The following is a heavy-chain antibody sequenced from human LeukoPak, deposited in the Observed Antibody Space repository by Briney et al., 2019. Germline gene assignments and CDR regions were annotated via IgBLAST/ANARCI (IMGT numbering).Heavy chain of an antibody. D-gene: IGHD2-8*01. J-gene: IGHJ4*02. CDR3: AGVKKFDY. V-gene: IGHV4-61*02. CDR2: HTSGSI. Sequence: SQTLSLTCTASGGSISSGSYYWNWMRQPAGKGLEWIGRHTSGSINYNPSLKSRVTISVDASKNQLSLMLTSVTAADTAVCYCAGVKKFDYWGQGILVTVSS. CDR1: GGSISSGSYY.